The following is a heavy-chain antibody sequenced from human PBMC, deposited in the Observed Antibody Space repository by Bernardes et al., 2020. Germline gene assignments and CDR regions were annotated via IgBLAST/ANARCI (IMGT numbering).Heavy chain of an antibody. J-gene: IGHJ6*03. CDR3: TRESPDYYDSSGYYYYYMDV. V-gene: IGHV3-49*03. CDR1: GFTFGDYA. D-gene: IGHD3-22*01. CDR2: IRSKAYGGTT. Sequence: GWSLRLSCTASGFTFGDYAMSWFRQAPGKGLEWVGFIRSKAYGGTTEYAASVKGRFTISRDDSKSIAYLQMNSLKTEDTAVYYCTRESPDYYDSSGYYYYYMDVWGKGTTVTVSS.